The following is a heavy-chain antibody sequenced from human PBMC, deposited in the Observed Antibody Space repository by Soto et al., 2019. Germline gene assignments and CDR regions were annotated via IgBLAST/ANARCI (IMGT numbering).Heavy chain of an antibody. CDR3: ARDLSEVLRYFDWLSAQNKAPYYFDY. V-gene: IGHV3-21*01. J-gene: IGHJ4*02. Sequence: GGSLRLSCAASGFTFSSYSMNWVRQAPGKGLEWVSSISSSSYIYYADSVKGRFTISRDNAKNSLYLQMNSLRAEDTAVYYCARDLSEVLRYFDWLSAQNKAPYYFDYWGQGTLVTVSS. D-gene: IGHD3-9*01. CDR1: GFTFSSYS. CDR2: ISSSSYI.